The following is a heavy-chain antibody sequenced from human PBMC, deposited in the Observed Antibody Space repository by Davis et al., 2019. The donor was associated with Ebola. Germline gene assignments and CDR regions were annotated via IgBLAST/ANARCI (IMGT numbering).Heavy chain of an antibody. Sequence: GESLKISCAASGFTFSSYAMSWVRQAPGKGLEWVSAISGSGGSTYYADSVKGRFTISRDNSKNTLYLQMNSLRAEDTAVYYCAKDVDTAMVTDYWGQGTLVTVSS. V-gene: IGHV3-23*01. CDR1: GFTFSSYA. CDR2: ISGSGGST. CDR3: AKDVDTAMVTDY. D-gene: IGHD5-18*01. J-gene: IGHJ4*02.